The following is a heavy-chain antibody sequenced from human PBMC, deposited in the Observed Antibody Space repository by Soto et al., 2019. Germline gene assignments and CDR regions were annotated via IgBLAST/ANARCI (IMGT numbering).Heavy chain of an antibody. J-gene: IGHJ5*02. D-gene: IGHD4-17*01. V-gene: IGHV4-59*01. CDR2: IYYSGST. CDR1: GGSISSYY. CDR3: ARLPWADYVGIFAP. Sequence: PSETLSLTCTVSGGSISSYYWSWIRQPPGKGLEWIGYIYYSGSTNYNPSLKSRVTISVDTSKNQSPLKLYSVTTADTAMYYCARLPWADYVGIFAPWGKGTLVPVSS.